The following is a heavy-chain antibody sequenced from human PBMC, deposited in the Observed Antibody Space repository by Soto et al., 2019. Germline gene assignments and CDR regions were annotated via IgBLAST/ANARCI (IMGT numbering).Heavy chain of an antibody. Sequence: QVQLVQSGAEVKKPGASVKVSCKASGYTFTSYGISWVRQAPGQGREWMGWSSAYNGNTTYAQKLQGRVTMTTDTSTSTAYMQLSIPRSDDTAVYSCARALTPTDYWGQGTLVTVSS. CDR3: ARALTPTDY. D-gene: IGHD3-9*01. CDR2: SSAYNGNT. CDR1: GYTFTSYG. J-gene: IGHJ4*02. V-gene: IGHV1-18*01.